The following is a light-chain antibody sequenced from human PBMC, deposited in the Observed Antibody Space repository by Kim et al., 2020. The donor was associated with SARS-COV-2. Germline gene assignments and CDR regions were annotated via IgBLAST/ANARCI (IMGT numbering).Light chain of an antibody. CDR3: QQRSNWYT. J-gene: IGKJ2*01. CDR1: QSIGSS. Sequence: GESATLSCRARQSIGSSLAWYQHKPGQAPRLLIYDAFNRATGIPARFSGSGSGTDFTLTISSLEPEDFAVYYCQQRSNWYTFGQGTKLEIK. CDR2: DAF. V-gene: IGKV3-11*01.